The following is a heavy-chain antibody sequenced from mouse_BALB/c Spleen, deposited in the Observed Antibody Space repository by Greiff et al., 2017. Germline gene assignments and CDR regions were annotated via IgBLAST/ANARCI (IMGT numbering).Heavy chain of an antibody. Sequence: DVQLQESGGGLVQPGGSLKLSCAASGFDFSRYWMSWVRQAPGKGLEWIGEINPDSSTINYTPSLKDKFIISRDNAKNTLYLQMSKVRSEDTALYYCARQRRGNYDYAMDYWGQGTSVTVSS. CDR1: GFDFSRYW. V-gene: IGHV4-1*02. J-gene: IGHJ4*01. CDR2: INPDSSTI. D-gene: IGHD2-1*01. CDR3: ARQRRGNYDYAMDY.